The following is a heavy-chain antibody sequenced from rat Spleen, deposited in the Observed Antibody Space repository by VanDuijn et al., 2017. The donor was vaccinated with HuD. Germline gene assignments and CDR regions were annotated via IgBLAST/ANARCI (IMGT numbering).Heavy chain of an antibody. CDR1: GFTFSNYG. V-gene: IGHV5S13*01. CDR3: ARHGLYSNDGWFAY. D-gene: IGHD1-10*01. J-gene: IGHJ3*01. Sequence: EVQLVESGGGLVQPGRSLKLSCAASGFTFSNYGMAWVRQPPTQGLEWVASITNSVGSTYYRDSVTGRFTISRANAKSTLYLQVDSLRSEDTATYYCARHGLYSNDGWFAYWGQGTLVTVSS. CDR2: ITNSVGST.